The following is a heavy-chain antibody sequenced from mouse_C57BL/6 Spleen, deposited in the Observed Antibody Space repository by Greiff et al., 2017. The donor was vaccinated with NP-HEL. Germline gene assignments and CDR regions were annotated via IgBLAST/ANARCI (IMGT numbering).Heavy chain of an antibody. CDR1: GFTFSSYG. J-gene: IGHJ1*03. CDR3: ARAGYGYDGYWYFDV. CDR2: LSSGGSYT. V-gene: IGHV5-6*01. D-gene: IGHD2-2*01. Sequence: EVHLVESGGDLVKPGGSLKLSCAASGFTFSSYGMSWVRQTPDKRLEWVATLSSGGSYTYYPDSVKGRFTISRDNAKNTLYLQMSSLKSEETAMYYCARAGYGYDGYWYFDVWGTGTTVTVSS.